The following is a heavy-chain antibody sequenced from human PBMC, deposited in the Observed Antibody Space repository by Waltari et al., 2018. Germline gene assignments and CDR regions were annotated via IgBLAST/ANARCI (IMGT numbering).Heavy chain of an antibody. CDR2: MSYNGAT. J-gene: IGHJ3*01. CDR1: GASITSNRHY. V-gene: IGHV4-39*02. CDR3: ATYIGASIGTAAFDV. D-gene: IGHD5-12*01. Sequence: QLQLQESGPGLGKPSETLSLTCIVSGASITSNRHYWAWIRQPPGQGLEWIGTMSYNGATYSSPSLKSRVTVSREPSKNHLSLKLGSVTAADTAIYYCATYIGASIGTAAFDVWGQGTMVTVSS.